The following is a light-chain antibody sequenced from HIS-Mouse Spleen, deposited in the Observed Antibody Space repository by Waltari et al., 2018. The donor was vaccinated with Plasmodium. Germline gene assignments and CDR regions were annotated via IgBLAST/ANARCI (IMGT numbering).Light chain of an antibody. V-gene: IGLV3-1*01. J-gene: IGLJ2*01. CDR2: QDS. CDR1: KLGYKY. Sequence: SYELTQPPSVSVSPGQTASITCSGDKLGYKYACWYQQKPGQSPVLVIYQDSKRPSGIPERFSGSNSGNTATLTISGTQAMDEADYYCQAWDSSTVVFGGGTKLTV. CDR3: QAWDSSTVV.